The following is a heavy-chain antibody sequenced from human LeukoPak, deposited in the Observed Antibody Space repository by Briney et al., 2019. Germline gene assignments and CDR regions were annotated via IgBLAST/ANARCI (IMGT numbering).Heavy chain of an antibody. CDR3: ARLCVAAAYHDY. CDR1: GGSISSSSYY. V-gene: IGHV4-39*01. Sequence: SETLSLTCTVPGGSISSSSYYWGWIRQPPGKGLEWIGSIYYSGSTYYNPSLKSRVTISVDTSKNQFSLKLSSVTAADTAVYYCARLCVAAAYHDYWGQGTLVTVSS. CDR2: IYYSGST. J-gene: IGHJ4*02. D-gene: IGHD6-13*01.